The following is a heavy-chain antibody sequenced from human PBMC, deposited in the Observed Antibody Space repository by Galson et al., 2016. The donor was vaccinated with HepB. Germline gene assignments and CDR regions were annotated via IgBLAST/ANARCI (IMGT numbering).Heavy chain of an antibody. Sequence: SETLSLTCTVSGASINDSTWWTWVRQAPGRGLEWIGEIYHTETTNNNPFRSSRVTLSIDKSRNQFSLNLTSATAADTAVYYCARAAIVPGARMVFDPWGQGTLVTVSS. J-gene: IGHJ5*02. CDR2: IYHTETT. CDR1: GASINDSTW. CDR3: ARAAIVPGARMVFDP. V-gene: IGHV4-4*02. D-gene: IGHD2-2*01.